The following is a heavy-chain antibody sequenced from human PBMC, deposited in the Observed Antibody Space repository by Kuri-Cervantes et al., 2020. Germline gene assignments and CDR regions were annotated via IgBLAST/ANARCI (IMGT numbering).Heavy chain of an antibody. CDR2: MNPNSGNT. J-gene: IGHJ2*01. Sequence: ASVKVSCKASGYTFTSYDINWVRQATGQGLEWMGWMNPNSGNTGYAQKFQGRVTMTRNTSTSTAYMELRSLRSDDTAVYYCARDSQIAATTADWYFDLWGRGTLVTVSS. V-gene: IGHV1-8*01. CDR3: ARDSQIAATTADWYFDL. D-gene: IGHD6-13*01. CDR1: GYTFTSYD.